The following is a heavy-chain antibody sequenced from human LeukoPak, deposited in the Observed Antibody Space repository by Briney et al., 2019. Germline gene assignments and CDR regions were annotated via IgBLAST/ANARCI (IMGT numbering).Heavy chain of an antibody. CDR3: ASYSSSWVDY. D-gene: IGHD6-13*01. CDR2: INPNSSGT. CDR1: GYTFTGYY. Sequence: ASVNVSCKASGYTFTGYYIYWVRQAPGQGLGWMGWINPNSSGTNYAQNFQGRVTITRDTPISTAYMELSRLTSDDTAVYYCASYSSSWVDYWGQGTLVTVSS. J-gene: IGHJ4*02. V-gene: IGHV1-2*02.